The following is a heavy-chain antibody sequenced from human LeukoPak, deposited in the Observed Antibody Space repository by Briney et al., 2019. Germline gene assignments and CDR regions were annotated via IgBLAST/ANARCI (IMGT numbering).Heavy chain of an antibody. CDR3: ARGAEAETSPLDF. CDR2: IDPKSGAA. V-gene: IGHV1-2*02. CDR1: GYIFSDYY. Sequence: ASVKVSCKASGYIFSDYYMHWVRQAPGQGLEWLGWIDPKSGAADYAQQFRGRVTMTRDTSINTDYMEMKRVTSDDTAVYYCARGAEAETSPLDFWGQGTLVTVSS. J-gene: IGHJ4*02. D-gene: IGHD6-13*01.